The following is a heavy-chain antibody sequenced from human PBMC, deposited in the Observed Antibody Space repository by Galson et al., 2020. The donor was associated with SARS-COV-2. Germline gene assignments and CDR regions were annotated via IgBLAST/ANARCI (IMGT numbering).Heavy chain of an antibody. CDR1: GFTFHDYA. Sequence: GGSLRLSCAASGFTFHDYAMHWVRQVPGKGLEWVSLISGDTRDTYSSDSVKGRFIISRDNSKNSLFLQLNSLRTEDTALYYCVKDNSARLWTRYFDSWGQGTLVTVSS. J-gene: IGHJ4*02. D-gene: IGHD2-21*01. V-gene: IGHV3-43*02. CDR3: VKDNSARLWTRYFDS. CDR2: ISGDTRDT.